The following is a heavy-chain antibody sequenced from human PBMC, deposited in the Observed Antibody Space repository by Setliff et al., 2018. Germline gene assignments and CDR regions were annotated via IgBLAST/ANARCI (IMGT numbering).Heavy chain of an antibody. CDR1: GESFDNHY. D-gene: IGHD3-3*01. CDR3: ARMSGFLYMDV. Sequence: SETLSLTCAVYGESFDNHYWTWIRQPPGERLEWIGEINHRGFTDYKPSLKSRLTMSVDTSRNQFSLNLGSVTAADTGVYYCARMSGFLYMDVWGKGTTVTVSS. J-gene: IGHJ6*03. V-gene: IGHV4-34*01. CDR2: INHRGFT.